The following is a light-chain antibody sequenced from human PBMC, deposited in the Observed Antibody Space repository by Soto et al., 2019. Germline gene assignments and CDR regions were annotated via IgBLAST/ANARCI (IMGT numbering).Light chain of an antibody. V-gene: IGKV1-39*01. CDR1: QSISTY. CDR3: QQNYSPPWT. CDR2: SAS. J-gene: IGKJ1*01. Sequence: DIQMTQSPSSLSASVGDRVTITCRASQSISTYLNWYQQKPGKAPEFLIYSASSLQSGVPSRFSGSGSGTDFTLTINSLPPEDSATYYCQQNYSPPWTFGQGTKVEIK.